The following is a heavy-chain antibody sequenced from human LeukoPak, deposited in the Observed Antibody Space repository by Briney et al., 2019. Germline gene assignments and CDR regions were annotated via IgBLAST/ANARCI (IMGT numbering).Heavy chain of an antibody. J-gene: IGHJ4*02. D-gene: IGHD6-6*01. CDR1: GGSISSYY. CDR2: IYYSGAT. V-gene: IGHV4-59*01. Sequence: KPSETLSLTCTVSGGSISSYYWSWIRQPPGKGLEWIGYIYYSGATNYNPSLKSRVTISVDTSKNQFSLRLSSVTAADTAVYYCASAPFVEYNTAFFVWGQGTLVTVSS. CDR3: ASAPFVEYNTAFFV.